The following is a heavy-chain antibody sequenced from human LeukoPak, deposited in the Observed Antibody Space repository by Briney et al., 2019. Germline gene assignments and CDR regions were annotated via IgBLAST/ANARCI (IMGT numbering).Heavy chain of an antibody. CDR2: IYYSGST. Sequence: SETLSLTCIVSGGSISSYYWSWIRQPPGKGLEWIGYIYYSGSTNYNPSLKSRVTISVDTSKNRFSLKLSSVTAADTAVYYCARYKYSSGWYDWFDPWGQGTLVTVSS. V-gene: IGHV4-59*08. CDR3: ARYKYSSGWYDWFDP. D-gene: IGHD6-19*01. J-gene: IGHJ5*02. CDR1: GGSISSYY.